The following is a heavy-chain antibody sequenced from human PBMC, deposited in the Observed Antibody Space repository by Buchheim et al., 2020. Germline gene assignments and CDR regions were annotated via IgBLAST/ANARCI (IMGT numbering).Heavy chain of an antibody. Sequence: QVQLVESGGGVVQPGRSLRLSCAASGFTFSSYGMHWVRQAPGKGLEWVAVIWYDGSNKYYADSVKGRFTISRDNSKNKLYLQMNSLRAEDTAVYYCARDAYCSGGSCYSYYYYGMDVWGQGTT. CDR1: GFTFSSYG. CDR2: IWYDGSNK. CDR3: ARDAYCSGGSCYSYYYYGMDV. D-gene: IGHD2-15*01. J-gene: IGHJ6*02. V-gene: IGHV3-33*01.